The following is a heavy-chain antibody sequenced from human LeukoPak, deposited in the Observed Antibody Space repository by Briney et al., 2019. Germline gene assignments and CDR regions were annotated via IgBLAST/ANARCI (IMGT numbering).Heavy chain of an antibody. Sequence: ASVKVSCKASGYTFTSYYMHWVRQAPGHGLECMGIMNPSGGSTSYAQKFQGRVTMTRDTSTSTVYMELSSLRSEDTAVYYCARDLRCSSTSCYLYYGMDVWGQGTTVTVSS. V-gene: IGHV1-46*01. CDR3: ARDLRCSSTSCYLYYGMDV. CDR1: GYTFTSYY. CDR2: MNPSGGST. D-gene: IGHD2-2*01. J-gene: IGHJ6*02.